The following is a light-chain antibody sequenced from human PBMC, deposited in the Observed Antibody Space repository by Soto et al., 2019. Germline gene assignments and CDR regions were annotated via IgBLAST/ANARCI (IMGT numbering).Light chain of an antibody. V-gene: IGLV2-14*03. CDR3: SSYTSSSTLEV. Sequence: GTSSDVGGYNYVSWYQQHPGKAPKLMIFDVSNRPSGVSNRFSGSKSGNTASLTISGLQAGDEADYYCSSYTSSSTLEVFGTGTKV. J-gene: IGLJ1*01. CDR2: DVS. CDR1: SSDVGGYNY.